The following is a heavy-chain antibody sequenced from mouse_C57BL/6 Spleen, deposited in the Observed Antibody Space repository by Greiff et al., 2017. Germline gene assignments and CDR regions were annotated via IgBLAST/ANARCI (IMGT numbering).Heavy chain of an antibody. CDR1: GYTFNSYW. CDR3: ARSRGLDYAMDY. Sequence: QVQLQQPGTELVKPGASVKLSCKASGYTFNSYWMHWVKQRPGQGLEWIGNINPSNGGTNYNEKFKSKATLTVDKSSSTAYMQLSSLTSEASAVYYCARSRGLDYAMDYWGQGTSVTVSS. V-gene: IGHV1-53*01. J-gene: IGHJ4*01. CDR2: INPSNGGT.